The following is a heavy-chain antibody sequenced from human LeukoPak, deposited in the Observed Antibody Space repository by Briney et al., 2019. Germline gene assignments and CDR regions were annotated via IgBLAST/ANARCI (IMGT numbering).Heavy chain of an antibody. J-gene: IGHJ6*04. V-gene: IGHV1-18*01. CDR2: ISAYNGNT. Sequence: ASVKVSCKASGYTFTSYGISWVRQAPGQGLEWMGWISAYNGNTNYAQKLQGRVTMTTDTSTSTAYMELRSLRSDDTAVYYCARTFPYTTYYNYGMDVWGKGTTVTVSS. CDR1: GYTFTSYG. D-gene: IGHD2-2*02. CDR3: ARTFPYTTYYNYGMDV.